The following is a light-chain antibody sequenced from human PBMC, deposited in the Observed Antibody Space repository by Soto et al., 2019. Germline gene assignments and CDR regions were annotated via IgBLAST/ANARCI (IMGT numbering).Light chain of an antibody. Sequence: QSVLTQPPSASGTPGQKFTISCSGSSSNIGSNTVNWYRQLPGTAPKLLIYTNNQRPSGVPDRFSGSKSGTSASLAISGLQSEDEGDYHCAAWDDSLNGLVFGGGTKVTVL. CDR3: AAWDDSLNGLV. J-gene: IGLJ2*01. CDR1: SSNIGSNT. V-gene: IGLV1-44*01. CDR2: TNN.